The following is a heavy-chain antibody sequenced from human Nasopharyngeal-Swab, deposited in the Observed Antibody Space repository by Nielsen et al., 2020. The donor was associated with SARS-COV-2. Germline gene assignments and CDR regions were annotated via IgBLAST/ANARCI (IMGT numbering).Heavy chain of an antibody. CDR1: GFTFSTYA. D-gene: IGHD2-2*01. V-gene: IGHV3-23*01. J-gene: IGHJ1*01. Sequence: GGSLRLSCAASGFTFSTYAMTWVRQAPGKGLEWVSTIDAGGANTFYADSVKGRFTISRDSSTNTLYLQMNNVRAEDTAVYYCARDLGGGYCTTTNCPGSWGQGTLVTVSS. CDR3: ARDLGGGYCTTTNCPGS. CDR2: IDAGGANT.